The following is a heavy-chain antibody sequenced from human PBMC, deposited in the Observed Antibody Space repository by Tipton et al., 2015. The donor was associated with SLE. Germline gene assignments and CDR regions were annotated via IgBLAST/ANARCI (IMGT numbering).Heavy chain of an antibody. CDR1: GGSLTNYY. V-gene: IGHV4-4*07. CDR3: VKPGLAGVVPSAIDY. J-gene: IGHJ4*02. Sequence: TLSLTCTVSGGSLTNYYWSWIRQSAGEGLEWIGRVHSSGRTHYSPSLSSRVTVSVDTSKNQFSLKLSSVTAADTAVYYCVKPGLAGVVPSAIDYWGQGTLVTVSS. D-gene: IGHD2-2*01. CDR2: VHSSGRT.